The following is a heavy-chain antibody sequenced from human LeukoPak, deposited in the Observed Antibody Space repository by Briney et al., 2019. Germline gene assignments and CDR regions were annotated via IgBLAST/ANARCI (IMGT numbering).Heavy chain of an antibody. CDR3: AKARIASAGTGAFDV. CDR2: FSATDGSA. D-gene: IGHD6-13*01. V-gene: IGHV3-23*01. CDR1: GFTVSSYG. J-gene: IGHJ3*01. Sequence: GGSLRLSCAASGFTVSSYGMTWVSQAPGKGLEWVSAFSATDGSAQYAESVKGRFTISRDNSKNSLYLQMNSLRDEDTAVYYCAKARIASAGTGAFDVWGQGTMVTVSS.